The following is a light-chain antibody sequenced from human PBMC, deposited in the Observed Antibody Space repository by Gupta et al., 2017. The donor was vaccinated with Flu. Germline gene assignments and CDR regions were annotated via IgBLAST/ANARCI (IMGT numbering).Light chain of an antibody. V-gene: IGLV3-25*03. CDR3: QSADSTETYVV. J-gene: IGLJ2*01. CDR1: ALPIQF. Sequence: SYELTQPPSVSVSPGQTARITCSGDALPIQFAYWYQQKPGQAPVLVVRKDSERPSGISERFSGSSSGTTVTLTISGVQAEDEADYYCQSADSTETYVVFGGGTKLTVL. CDR2: KDS.